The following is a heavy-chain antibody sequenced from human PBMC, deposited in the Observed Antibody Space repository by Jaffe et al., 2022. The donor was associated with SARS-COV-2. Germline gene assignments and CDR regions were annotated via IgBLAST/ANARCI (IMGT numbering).Heavy chain of an antibody. D-gene: IGHD2-15*01. CDR2: IYYSGST. CDR3: ARGYCSGGSCYLDAFDI. J-gene: IGHJ3*02. V-gene: IGHV4-30-4*01. CDR1: GGSISSGDYY. Sequence: QVQLQESGPGLVKPSQTLSLTCTVSGGSISSGDYYWSWIRQPPGKGLEWIGYIYYSGSTYYNPSLKSRVTISVDTSKNQFSLKLSSVTAADTAVYYCARGYCSGGSCYLDAFDIWGQGTMVTVSS.